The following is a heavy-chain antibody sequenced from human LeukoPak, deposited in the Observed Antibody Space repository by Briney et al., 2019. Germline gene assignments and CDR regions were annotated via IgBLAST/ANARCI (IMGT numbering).Heavy chain of an antibody. D-gene: IGHD3-16*01. Sequence: QTLSLTCAISGDSVSTNNVAWNWIRQSPSRGLEWLGRTYYRSKWYFDYAVSVKSRITINPDTSNNQFSLHLNSATPDDTAVYYCAREDLGAAYFDFWGQGTLVTVSS. CDR1: GDSVSTNNVA. J-gene: IGHJ4*02. V-gene: IGHV6-1*01. CDR3: AREDLGAAYFDF. CDR2: TYYRSKWYF.